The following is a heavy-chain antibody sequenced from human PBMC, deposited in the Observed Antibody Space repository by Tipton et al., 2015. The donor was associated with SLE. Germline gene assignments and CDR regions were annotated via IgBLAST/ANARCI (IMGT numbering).Heavy chain of an antibody. CDR3: ARGDSISGSYSQT. D-gene: IGHD1-26*01. V-gene: IGHV4-59*01. J-gene: IGHJ4*02. Sequence: TLSLTCTVSGGSISSYYWSWIRQPPGKGLEWIGYIYYSGSTNYNPSLKSRVTISVDTSKNQFSLKLSSVTAADTAVYYCARGDSISGSYSQTWGQGTLVTVSS. CDR1: GGSISSYY. CDR2: IYYSGST.